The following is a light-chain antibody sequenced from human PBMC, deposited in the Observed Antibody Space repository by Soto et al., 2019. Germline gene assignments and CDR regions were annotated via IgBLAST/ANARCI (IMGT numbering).Light chain of an antibody. CDR1: RSNIGSKT. CDR3: AAWNDSLNGVV. CDR2: TTN. Sequence: QSVLTQPPSASGTPGQRVTISCSGSRSNIGSKTLNWYQQVPGSAPKLLIYTTNQRPSGVPDRFSASKSGTSASLAISGLQSEDEADSYCAAWNDSLNGVVFGGGTQLTVL. V-gene: IGLV1-44*01. J-gene: IGLJ2*01.